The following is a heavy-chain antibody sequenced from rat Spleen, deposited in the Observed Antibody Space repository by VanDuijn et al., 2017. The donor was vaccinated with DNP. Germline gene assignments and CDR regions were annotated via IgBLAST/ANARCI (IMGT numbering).Heavy chain of an antibody. J-gene: IGHJ2*01. CDR2: IIYDDSTT. CDR1: GFTFSDYN. CDR3: TTDNYSAPFDY. D-gene: IGHD1-8*01. Sequence: EVQLVESGGGLVQPGRSLKLSCAASGFTFSDYNMAWVRQAPKKGLEWVATIIYDDSTTHYRDSVKGRFTISTDNAKNTLYLQMDSLRSEDTATYYCTTDNYSAPFDYWGQGVMVTVSS. V-gene: IGHV5S10*01.